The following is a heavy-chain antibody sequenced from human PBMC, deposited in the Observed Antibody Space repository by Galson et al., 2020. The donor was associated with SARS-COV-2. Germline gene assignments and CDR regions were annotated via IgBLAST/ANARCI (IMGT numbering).Heavy chain of an antibody. V-gene: IGHV1-18*01. CDR2: ISAYNGHT. Sequence: ASVKVSCKASGYTLTNYGISWVRQAPGQGLEWMGWISAYNGHTKYAQKYQGRVTMTTDTSTATANMELKSLTSDDTAIYYCARDVRQHGTLVDIWGQGMLVTVSS. D-gene: IGHD6-13*01. CDR1: GYTLTNYG. J-gene: IGHJ5*02. CDR3: ARDVRQHGTLVDI.